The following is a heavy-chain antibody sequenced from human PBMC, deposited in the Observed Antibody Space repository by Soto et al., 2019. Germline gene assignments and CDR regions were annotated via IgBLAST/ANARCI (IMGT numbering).Heavy chain of an antibody. D-gene: IGHD6-13*01. CDR3: ARTPQNPIIGSSCDY. Sequence: EVQLVQSGAEVKKPGESLRISCKGSGYSFTSYWISWVRQMPGKGLEWMGRIDPSDSYTNYSPSFQGHVTISADKSISTAYLKWSSLKASDTAMYYCARTPQNPIIGSSCDYWGQGTLVTVSS. CDR2: IDPSDSYT. CDR1: GYSFTSYW. J-gene: IGHJ4*02. V-gene: IGHV5-10-1*03.